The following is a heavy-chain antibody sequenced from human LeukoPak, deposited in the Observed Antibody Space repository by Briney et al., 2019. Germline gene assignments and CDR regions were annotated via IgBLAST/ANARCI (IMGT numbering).Heavy chain of an antibody. J-gene: IGHJ5*02. V-gene: IGHV4-59*01. CDR2: IYYSGST. Sequence: SETLSLTCTVSGGSISNYYWSWIRQPPGKGLEWIGYIYYSGSTNYNPSLKSRVTISVDTSKNQFSLKLRSVTAADTAVYYCARDMVVVPAAILRGRNWFDPWGQGTLVTVSS. CDR3: ARDMVVVPAAILRGRNWFDP. D-gene: IGHD2-2*01. CDR1: GGSISNYY.